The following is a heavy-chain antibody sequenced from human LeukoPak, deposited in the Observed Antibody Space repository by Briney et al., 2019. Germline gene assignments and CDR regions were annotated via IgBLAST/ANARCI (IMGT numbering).Heavy chain of an antibody. Sequence: GGSLRLSCAASGFTVSSNYMNWVRQAPGKGLEWVSVIYSGGTTYYADSVKGRVAISRDNSKNTVFLQMNSVRAEDTAVYYCARSYSNHLFGMDVWGQGTTVTVSS. CDR3: ARSYSNHLFGMDV. CDR1: GFTVSSNY. D-gene: IGHD4-11*01. CDR2: IYSGGTT. J-gene: IGHJ6*02. V-gene: IGHV3-66*01.